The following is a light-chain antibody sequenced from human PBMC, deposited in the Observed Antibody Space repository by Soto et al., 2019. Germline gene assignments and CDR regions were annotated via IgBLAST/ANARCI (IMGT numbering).Light chain of an antibody. Sequence: DIQMTQSPSTLSASVGDRVTITCRASQSIGSWLAWYQQKPGKAPNLLIYKASTLESGVPSRFSGSGSGTEFTLTVSSLQHDDFATYYCQQYDSYPLTFGGGTKVDIK. J-gene: IGKJ4*01. V-gene: IGKV1-5*03. CDR3: QQYDSYPLT. CDR2: KAS. CDR1: QSIGSW.